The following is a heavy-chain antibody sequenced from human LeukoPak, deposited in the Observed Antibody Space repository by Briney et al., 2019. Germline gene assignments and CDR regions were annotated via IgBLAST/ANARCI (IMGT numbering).Heavy chain of an antibody. CDR1: GGSISGYY. CDR2: IYTSGST. Sequence: SENLSLNCTVSGGSISGYYWTWIRKPPGKGLEWIGYIYTSGSTNYNPSLESRVTISLDTSKNQFSLKLTSVTATDTAVYYCARQPEVLPNAFDIWGQGTMVTVSS. J-gene: IGHJ3*02. CDR3: ARQPEVLPNAFDI. V-gene: IGHV4-4*09. D-gene: IGHD3-10*01.